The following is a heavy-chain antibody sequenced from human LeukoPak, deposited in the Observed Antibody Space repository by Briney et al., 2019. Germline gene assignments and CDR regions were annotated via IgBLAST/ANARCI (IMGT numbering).Heavy chain of an antibody. CDR1: GFTFSSYA. CDR3: ARVWQDYSGVDY. V-gene: IGHV3-48*02. D-gene: IGHD2-21*01. Sequence: GGSLRLSCAASGFTFSSYAMSWVRQAPGKGLEWISYISTTGTTIHYADSVKGRFAISRDNAKSSLYLQMNSLRDEDTAVYYCARVWQDYSGVDYWGQGTLVTVSS. J-gene: IGHJ4*02. CDR2: ISTTGTTI.